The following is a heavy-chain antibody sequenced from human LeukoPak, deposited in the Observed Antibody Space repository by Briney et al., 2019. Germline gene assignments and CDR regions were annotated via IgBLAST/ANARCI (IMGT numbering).Heavy chain of an antibody. V-gene: IGHV1-24*01. CDR3: ATDPHLGYDYDY. Sequence: GASVKVSCKVSGYTLTKLSMHWVRQAPGQGLEWMGGFDPENGDTIYAQKFQGRVTMTEDTSTNTAYLELSSLRSEDTAVYYCATDPHLGYDYDYWGQGTLVTVSS. J-gene: IGHJ4*02. CDR2: FDPENGDT. CDR1: GYTLTKLS. D-gene: IGHD5-12*01.